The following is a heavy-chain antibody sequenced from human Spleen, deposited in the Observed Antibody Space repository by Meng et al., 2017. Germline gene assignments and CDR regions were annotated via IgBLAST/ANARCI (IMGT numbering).Heavy chain of an antibody. D-gene: IGHD3-10*01. CDR1: GGSISSGDYY. Sequence: QVQLQESGPGLVKPSQTLSLTCTVSGGSISSGDYYWSWIRQPPGKGLEWIGYIHYSGSTYYNPSLKSRATISVDTSKNQFSLKLSSVTAADTAVYYCARASYGSGSPLGESWFDPWGQGTLVTVSS. CDR2: IHYSGST. J-gene: IGHJ5*02. CDR3: ARASYGSGSPLGESWFDP. V-gene: IGHV4-30-4*01.